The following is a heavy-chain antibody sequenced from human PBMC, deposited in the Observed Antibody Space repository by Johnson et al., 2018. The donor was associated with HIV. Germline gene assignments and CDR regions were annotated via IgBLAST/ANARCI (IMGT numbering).Heavy chain of an antibody. CDR2: IRSDGSNE. CDR3: ARDLRVIWSGYLDAFDI. CDR1: GFIFSTYG. V-gene: IGHV3-30*02. Sequence: QVQLVESGGNLVQPGGSLRLSCAASGFIFSTYGMHWVRQAPGKGLEWLAFIRSDGSNEYYAERLQDRVTLTTDTSTNTAYMELRSLRSDDTAVYYCARDLRVIWSGYLDAFDIWGQGTMVTVSS. D-gene: IGHD3-3*01. J-gene: IGHJ3*02.